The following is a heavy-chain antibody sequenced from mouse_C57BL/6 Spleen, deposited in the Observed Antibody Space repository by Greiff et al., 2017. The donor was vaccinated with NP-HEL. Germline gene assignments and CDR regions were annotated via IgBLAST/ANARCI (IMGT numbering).Heavy chain of an antibody. Sequence: QVQLQQSGAVLVKPGASVQISCKASGYAFSSYWMNWVKQRPGKGLEWIGQIYPGDGDTNYNGKFKGKATLTADKSSSTAYMQLSSLTSEDSAVYFCARSRWYPYAMDYWGQGTSVTVSS. CDR2: IYPGDGDT. V-gene: IGHV1-80*01. CDR1: GYAFSSYW. J-gene: IGHJ4*01. CDR3: ARSRWYPYAMDY. D-gene: IGHD2-1*01.